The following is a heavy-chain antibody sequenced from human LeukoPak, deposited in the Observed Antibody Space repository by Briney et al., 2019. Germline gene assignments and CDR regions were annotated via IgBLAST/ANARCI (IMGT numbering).Heavy chain of an antibody. CDR3: AQRRYDYFDY. D-gene: IGHD1-20*01. J-gene: IGHJ4*02. V-gene: IGHV3-23*01. CDR1: GFTFSNYA. CDR2: ISAGGGTT. Sequence: GGSLRLSCAASGFTFSNYAMTWVHQAPGKGLERVSSISAGGGTTVYADSVKGRFTLSRDNSKNTLCLQMNSLRAEDTAVYFCAQRRYDYFDYWGQGTLVTVSS.